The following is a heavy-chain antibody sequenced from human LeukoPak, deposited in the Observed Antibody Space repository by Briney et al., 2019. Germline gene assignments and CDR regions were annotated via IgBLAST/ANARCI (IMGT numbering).Heavy chain of an antibody. V-gene: IGHV3-23*01. CDR1: GFTFSSYA. CDR3: AKATSRLYYYYGMDV. J-gene: IGHJ6*02. CDR2: ISGSGGSS. D-gene: IGHD4-4*01. Sequence: PGGSLRLSCAASGFTFSSYAMSWVRQAPGKGLEWVSAISGSGGSSYYADSVKGRFTISRDNSKNTLYLQMNSLRAEDTAVYYCAKATSRLYYYYGMDVWGQGTTVTVSS.